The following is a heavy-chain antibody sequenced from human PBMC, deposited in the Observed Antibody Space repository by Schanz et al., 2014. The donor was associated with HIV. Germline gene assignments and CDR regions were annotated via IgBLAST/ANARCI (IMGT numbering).Heavy chain of an antibody. CDR1: GGTFSKYA. D-gene: IGHD1-26*01. Sequence: QVQLVQSGAELKKPGSSVKVSCKASGGTFSKYAISWVRQAPGQGLEWVGGISPSNGDTKYTHWLQGRVTMTTDTSTNTAYMELRSLKSDDTAVYYCARGEDWPGGASDHWGQGTLVIVS. CDR3: ARGEDWPGGASDH. V-gene: IGHV1-18*01. J-gene: IGHJ5*02. CDR2: ISPSNGDT.